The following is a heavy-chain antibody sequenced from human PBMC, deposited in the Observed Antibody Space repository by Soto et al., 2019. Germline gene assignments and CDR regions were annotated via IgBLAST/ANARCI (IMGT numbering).Heavy chain of an antibody. CDR2: ISGSGGTT. CDR1: GFTFNSYA. V-gene: IGHV3-23*01. J-gene: IGHJ4*02. D-gene: IGHD3-10*01. CDR3: AKDRNYGSGTYSDSYLDY. Sequence: EVQLLESGGGLVQPGGSLRLSCGGSGFTFNSYAMTWVRQAPGKGLEWVSAISGSGGTTYYANSVKGRFTISRDQSKATLYLQMNSLRAEDTAIFYCAKDRNYGSGTYSDSYLDYWGQGTLVTVSS.